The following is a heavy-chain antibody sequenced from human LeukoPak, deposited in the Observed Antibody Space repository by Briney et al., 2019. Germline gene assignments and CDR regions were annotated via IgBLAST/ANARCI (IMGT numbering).Heavy chain of an antibody. Sequence: CLTLSCPASGFTFSDYYMNCLRQAPGRWREWVSYIRSSSSTIYYADYVKGRFTIYSDNAKNSLYLKMKSVRAEDKAVYYCASGLNTVTVQFDYWGQGTLVTVSS. D-gene: IGHD4-17*01. CDR1: GFTFSDYY. V-gene: IGHV3-11*01. CDR2: IRSSSSTI. CDR3: ASGLNTVTVQFDY. J-gene: IGHJ4*02.